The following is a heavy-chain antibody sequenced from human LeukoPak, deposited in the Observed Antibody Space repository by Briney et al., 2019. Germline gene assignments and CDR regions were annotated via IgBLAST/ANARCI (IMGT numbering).Heavy chain of an antibody. CDR2: INPNSGGT. CDR1: GYTFTSYG. V-gene: IGHV1-2*02. Sequence: ASVKVSCKASGYTFTSYGISWVRQAPGQGLEWMGWINPNSGGTNYAQKFQGRVTMTRDTSISTAYMELSRLRSDDTAVYYCARWVRGYYYGSGSLTGLDYWGQGTLVTVSS. CDR3: ARWVRGYYYGSGSLTGLDY. J-gene: IGHJ4*02. D-gene: IGHD3-10*01.